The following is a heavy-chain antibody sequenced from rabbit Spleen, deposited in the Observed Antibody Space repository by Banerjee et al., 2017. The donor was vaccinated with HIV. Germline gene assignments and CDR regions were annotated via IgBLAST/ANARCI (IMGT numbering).Heavy chain of an antibody. D-gene: IGHD1-1*01. Sequence: QSLEESGGDLVKPGASLTLTCSASGVSFSSNYYMCWVRQAPGKGLEWIACIDTGSSGSTAYASWAKGRFTVSKTSSTTVTLQLHSLTAADTATYFCARDTSSSFSSYGMDLWGPGHPRHRL. CDR3: ARDTSSSFSSYGMDL. J-gene: IGHJ6*01. CDR2: IDTGSSGST. CDR1: GVSFSSNYY. V-gene: IGHV1S40*01.